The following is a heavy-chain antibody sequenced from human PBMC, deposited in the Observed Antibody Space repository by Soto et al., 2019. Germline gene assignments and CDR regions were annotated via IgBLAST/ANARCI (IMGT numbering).Heavy chain of an antibody. D-gene: IGHD3-22*01. V-gene: IGHV3-30-3*01. J-gene: IGHJ3*02. Sequence: QSGGSLRLSCAASGFTFSSYAMHWVRQAPGKGLEWVAVISYDGSNKYYADSVKGRFTISRDNSKNTLYLQMNSLRAEDTAVYYCARSRYDSSGKGAFDIWGQGTMVTVSS. CDR3: ARSRYDSSGKGAFDI. CDR1: GFTFSSYA. CDR2: ISYDGSNK.